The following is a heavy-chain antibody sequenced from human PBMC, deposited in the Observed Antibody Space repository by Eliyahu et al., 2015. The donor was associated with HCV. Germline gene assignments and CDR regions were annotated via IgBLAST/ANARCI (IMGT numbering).Heavy chain of an antibody. Sequence: QVQLVQSGAEVKKPGASVKVSCKASGYTFSGYFLHWVRQAPGHGLEWMGWINPNSGGTNIAQKFQAWVKMNSDTSTNTVYMEVTNLRPDDTAVFYCVRDGTSVGATPKTHFDSWGQGTLVTVSS. CDR1: GYTFSGYF. CDR2: INPNSGGT. D-gene: IGHD1-26*01. CDR3: VRDGTSVGATPKTHFDS. J-gene: IGHJ4*02. V-gene: IGHV1-2*04.